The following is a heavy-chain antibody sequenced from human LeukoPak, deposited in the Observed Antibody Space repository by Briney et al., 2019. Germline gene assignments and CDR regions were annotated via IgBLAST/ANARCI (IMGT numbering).Heavy chain of an antibody. J-gene: IGHJ4*02. CDR1: GFTLSSYG. CDR2: IWYDGSNK. CDR3: GRGAKCLDYGDYGGDFDY. D-gene: IGHD4-17*01. Sequence: RGSLGLSCEASGFTLSSYGMHWVRQAPGKGLEWVAVIWYDGSNKYYPHSVKGRFTITRDNSKNTLYLQMNSLRAEDTAVYCCGRGAKCLDYGDYGGDFDYWGQGTLVTVSS. V-gene: IGHV3-33*01.